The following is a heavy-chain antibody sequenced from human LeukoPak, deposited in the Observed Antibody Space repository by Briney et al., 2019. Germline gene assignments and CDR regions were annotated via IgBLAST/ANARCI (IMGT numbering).Heavy chain of an antibody. CDR2: ISGSGGST. CDR3: AKISEGDYDFWSGWPIQFDY. J-gene: IGHJ4*02. Sequence: PGGSLRLSCAASGFTFSSYAMSWVRQAPEKGLEWVSAISGSGGSTYYADSVKGRFTISRDNSKNTLYLQMNSLRAEDTAVYYCAKISEGDYDFWSGWPIQFDYWGQGTLVTVSS. V-gene: IGHV3-23*01. D-gene: IGHD3-3*01. CDR1: GFTFSSYA.